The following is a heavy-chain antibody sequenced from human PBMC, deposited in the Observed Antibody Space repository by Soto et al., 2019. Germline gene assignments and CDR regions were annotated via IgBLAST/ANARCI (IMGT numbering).Heavy chain of an antibody. CDR3: ARDMATMTRAFDI. CDR2: ISYDGSNK. CDR1: GFTFSSYA. D-gene: IGHD3-22*01. V-gene: IGHV3-30-3*01. J-gene: IGHJ3*02. Sequence: GGSLRLSCAASGFTFSSYAMHWVHQAPGKGLEWVTVISYDGSNKYYADSVKGRFTISRDNSKNTLYLQMNSLRAEDTAVYYCARDMATMTRAFDIWGQGTMVTVSS.